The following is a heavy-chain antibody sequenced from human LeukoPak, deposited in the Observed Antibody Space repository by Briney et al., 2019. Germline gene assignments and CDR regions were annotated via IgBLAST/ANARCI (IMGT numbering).Heavy chain of an antibody. CDR3: ARDAYCSGGSCYYGRFDY. CDR1: GGSISSSSYY. V-gene: IGHV4-39*07. Sequence: PSETLSLTCTVSGGSISSSSYYWGWIRQPPGKGLEWIGSIYYSGSTYYNPSLKSRVTISVDTSKNQFSLKLSSVTAADTAVYYCARDAYCSGGSCYYGRFDYWGQGTLVTVSS. D-gene: IGHD2-15*01. J-gene: IGHJ4*02. CDR2: IYYSGST.